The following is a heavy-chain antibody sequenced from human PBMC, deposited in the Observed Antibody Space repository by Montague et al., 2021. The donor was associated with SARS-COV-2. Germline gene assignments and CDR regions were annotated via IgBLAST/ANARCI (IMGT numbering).Heavy chain of an antibody. D-gene: IGHD3-3*01. V-gene: IGHV4-39*01. J-gene: IGHJ4*02. Sequence: SETLSLTCTVSGGSISSSSYYWGWIRQPPGKGLEWIGSIYYSGSTYYNPSLKSRVTISVDTSKNQFSLKLSSVTAADTAVHYCARSPRHYDFWSGYLPGHFDYWGQGTLVTVSS. CDR1: GGSISSSSYY. CDR3: ARSPRHYDFWSGYLPGHFDY. CDR2: IYYSGST.